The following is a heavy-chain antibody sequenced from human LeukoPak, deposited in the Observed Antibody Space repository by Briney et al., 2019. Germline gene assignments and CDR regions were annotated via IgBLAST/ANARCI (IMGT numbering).Heavy chain of an antibody. V-gene: IGHV4-34*01. CDR3: ARYCSSTSCSPGNWFDP. CDR1: GGSFSGYY. D-gene: IGHD2-2*01. Sequence: PSDTLALTCAVYGGSFSGYYWRWIRQPPGKGLEWIGEINHSGSTNYNPSLKSLLTISVDTSKNQFSLTLSSVTAADTAVYYCARYCSSTSCSPGNWFDPWGQGTLVTVSS. J-gene: IGHJ5*02. CDR2: INHSGST.